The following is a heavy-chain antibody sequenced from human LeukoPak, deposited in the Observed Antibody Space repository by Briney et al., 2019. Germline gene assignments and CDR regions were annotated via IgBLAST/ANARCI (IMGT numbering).Heavy chain of an antibody. Sequence: GGSLRLSCAASGFTFSNAWMSWVRQAPGKGLEWVGRIKSKTDGGTTDYAAPVKGRFTISRDDSKNTLYLQMNSLKTEDTAVYYCTAERTIAPHYFDYWGQGTLVTVSS. CDR3: TAERTIAPHYFDY. V-gene: IGHV3-15*01. CDR2: IKSKTDGGTT. D-gene: IGHD1-7*01. CDR1: GFTFSNAW. J-gene: IGHJ4*02.